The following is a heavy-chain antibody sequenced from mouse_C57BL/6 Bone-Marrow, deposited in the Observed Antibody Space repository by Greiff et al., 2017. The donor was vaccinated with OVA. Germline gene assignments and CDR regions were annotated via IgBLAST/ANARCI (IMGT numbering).Heavy chain of an antibody. V-gene: IGHV1-69*01. D-gene: IGHD1-1*02. CDR1: GYTFTSYW. Sequence: VQLQQSGAELVMPGASVKLSCKASGYTFTSYWMHWVKQRPGQGLEWIGEIDPSDSYTNYNQKFKGKSTLTVDKSSSTAYMQLSSLTSEDSAVYYCARENGPAWFAYWGQGTLVTVSA. CDR3: ARENGPAWFAY. CDR2: IDPSDSYT. J-gene: IGHJ3*01.